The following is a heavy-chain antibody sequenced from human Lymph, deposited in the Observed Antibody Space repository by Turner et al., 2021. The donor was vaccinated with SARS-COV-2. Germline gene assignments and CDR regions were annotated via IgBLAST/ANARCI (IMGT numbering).Heavy chain of an antibody. D-gene: IGHD2-21*02. Sequence: HVQLQESVPRLDESLETLSLTCTVSGGSMNSNSWSWIRQPPGMRLEWSRYIYYRGSTNYNPTLKSRVTISVDTSKNQFSLKLTSVTAADTAIYYCARETVNNWVDPWGQGILVTVSS. CDR2: IYYRGST. CDR3: ARETVNNWVDP. CDR1: GGSMNSNS. J-gene: IGHJ5*02. V-gene: IGHV4-59*01.